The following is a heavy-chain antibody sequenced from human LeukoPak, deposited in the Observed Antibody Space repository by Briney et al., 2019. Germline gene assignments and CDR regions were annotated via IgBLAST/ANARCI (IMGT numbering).Heavy chain of an antibody. CDR3: ARSTQSGYDSDY. J-gene: IGHJ4*02. D-gene: IGHD5-12*01. V-gene: IGHV3-21*01. CDR2: ISTSNSYI. CDR1: GFSFSSYP. Sequence: PGGSLRLSCAASGFSFSSYPFNWVRQAPGKGLEWVSSISTSNSYIYYADSVKGRFTISRDNAKNSLYLQMNSLRAEDTAVYYCARSTQSGYDSDYWGQGTLVTVSS.